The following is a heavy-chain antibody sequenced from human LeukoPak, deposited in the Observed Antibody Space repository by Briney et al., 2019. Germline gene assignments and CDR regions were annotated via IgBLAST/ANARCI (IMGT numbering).Heavy chain of an antibody. J-gene: IGHJ4*02. V-gene: IGHV3-74*01. CDR3: AKDLELGFGGVIPSADY. CDR1: GLTFSSHW. Sequence: GGSLRLSCAASGLTFSSHWMHWVRQAPGKGLVWVSRITNDGSSTTYADSVKGRFTISRDNAKNMLYLQVNSLRAEDTAVYYCAKDLELGFGGVIPSADYWGQGTLVTVSS. D-gene: IGHD3-16*02. CDR2: ITNDGSST.